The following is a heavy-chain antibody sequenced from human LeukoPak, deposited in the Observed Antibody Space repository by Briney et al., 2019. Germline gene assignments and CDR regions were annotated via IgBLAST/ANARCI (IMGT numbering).Heavy chain of an antibody. CDR3: ARDLGYCSSTSCYVFDY. J-gene: IGHJ4*02. CDR2: INHSGST. V-gene: IGHV4-34*01. D-gene: IGHD2-2*01. Sequence: SETLSLTCAVYGGSFSGYYWSWIRQPPGKGLEWIGEINHSGSTNYNPSLKSRVTISVDTSKNQFSLKLSSVTAADTAVYYCARDLGYCSSTSCYVFDYWGQGTLVTVSS. CDR1: GGSFSGYY.